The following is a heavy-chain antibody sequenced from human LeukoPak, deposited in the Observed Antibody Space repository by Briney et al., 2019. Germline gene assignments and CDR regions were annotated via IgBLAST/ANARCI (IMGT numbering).Heavy chain of an antibody. CDR1: GFTFNTYT. CDR2: ITASSTAI. J-gene: IGHJ4*02. V-gene: IGHV3-21*01. Sequence: GGSLRLSCAASGFTFNTYTMNWVRQAPGKGLEWVSSITASSTAIYSADSVKGRFTISRDNAKNFLYLQMNSLRAEDMAVYYCARTYYDILTGYNPYFDYWGQGILVTVSS. D-gene: IGHD3-9*01. CDR3: ARTYYDILTGYNPYFDY.